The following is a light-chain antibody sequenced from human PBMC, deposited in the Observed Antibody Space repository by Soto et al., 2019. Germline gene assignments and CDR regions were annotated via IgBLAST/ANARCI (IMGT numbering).Light chain of an antibody. J-gene: IGKJ2*03. V-gene: IGKV4-1*01. CDR2: WAS. CDR1: QSVLYSSNNKSY. Sequence: DIVMTQSPDSLAVSLGERAIINCTSSQSVLYSSNNKSYLAWYQQRPRQPPKLLFYWASTRESWVPDRFSGAGSGTDFTLTISGLQAEDVAVYYCQQYYSSRSFGQGTKLEIK. CDR3: QQYYSSRS.